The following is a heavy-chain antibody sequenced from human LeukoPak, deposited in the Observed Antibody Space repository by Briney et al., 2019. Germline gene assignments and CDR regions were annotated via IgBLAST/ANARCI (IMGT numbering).Heavy chain of an antibody. CDR3: ASSAYESSGYGGYYMDV. J-gene: IGHJ6*03. CDR1: GGSISSYC. CDR2: IYHSGST. D-gene: IGHD3-22*01. Sequence: SETLSLTCTVSGGSISSYCWSWIRQPPGKGLEWIGSIYHSGSTYYNPSLKSRVTISVDTSKNQFSLKLSSVTAADTAVYYCASSAYESSGYGGYYMDVWGKGTTVTVSS. V-gene: IGHV4-59*08.